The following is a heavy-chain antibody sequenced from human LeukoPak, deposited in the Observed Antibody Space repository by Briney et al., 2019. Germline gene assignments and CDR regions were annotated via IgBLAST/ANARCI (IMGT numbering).Heavy chain of an antibody. D-gene: IGHD3-22*01. CDR2: IWYDGSNK. CDR1: GFTFSSYG. V-gene: IGHV3-33*01. J-gene: IGHJ4*02. CDR3: ARDTPHDSSGYYY. Sequence: GRSLRLPCAASGFTFSSYGMHWVRQAPGKGLEWVAVIWYDGSNKYYADSVKGRFTISRDNSKNTLYLQMNSLRAEDTAVYYCARDTPHDSSGYYYFGQGTLVTVSS.